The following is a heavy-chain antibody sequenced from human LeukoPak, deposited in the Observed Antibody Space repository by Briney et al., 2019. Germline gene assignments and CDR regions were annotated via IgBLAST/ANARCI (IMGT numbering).Heavy chain of an antibody. J-gene: IGHJ3*02. V-gene: IGHV3-23*01. CDR1: GFTFSSYA. D-gene: IGHD3-22*01. CDR2: ISGSGGST. Sequence: QAGGSLRLSCAASGFTFSSYAMSWVRQAPGKGLEWVSAISGSGGSTYYADSVKGRFTISRDNSKNTLYLQMNSLRAEDTAVYYCATLDSSGYYLGAFDIWGQGTMVTVSS. CDR3: ATLDSSGYYLGAFDI.